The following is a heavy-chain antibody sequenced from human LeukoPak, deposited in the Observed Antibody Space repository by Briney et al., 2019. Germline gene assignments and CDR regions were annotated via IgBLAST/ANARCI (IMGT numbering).Heavy chain of an antibody. CDR2: ISASSSTI. CDR1: GFTFRSYS. J-gene: IGHJ3*02. Sequence: GGSLRLSCAASGFTFRSYSMNWVRQAPGKGLEGVSYISASSSTIYYIDSVKGRFTISRDNAKSSLYLQMDSLRAEDTAVYYCARDELRGGPRGDAFDIWGQGTMVTVSS. V-gene: IGHV3-48*01. CDR3: ARDELRGGPRGDAFDI. D-gene: IGHD3-10*01.